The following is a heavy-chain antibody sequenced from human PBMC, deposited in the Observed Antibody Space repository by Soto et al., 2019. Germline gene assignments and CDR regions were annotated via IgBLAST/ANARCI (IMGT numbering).Heavy chain of an antibody. D-gene: IGHD5-12*01. CDR3: ARRGDGYNWNYYYGMDV. Sequence: PGESLKISCNGSGYSFTSYWIGWVRQMPGKGLEWMGIIYPGDSDTRYSPSFQGQVTISADKSISTAYLQWSSLKASDTAMYYCARRGDGYNWNYYYGMDVWGQGTTVTVSS. V-gene: IGHV5-51*01. J-gene: IGHJ6*02. CDR2: IYPGDSDT. CDR1: GYSFTSYW.